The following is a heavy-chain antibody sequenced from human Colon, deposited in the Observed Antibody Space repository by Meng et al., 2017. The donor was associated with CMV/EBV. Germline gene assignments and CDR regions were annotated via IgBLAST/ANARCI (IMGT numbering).Heavy chain of an antibody. D-gene: IGHD6-6*01. Sequence: QGQLVQSGAEVKIPGASVKVSCKGSGYTFTDYYIHWVRQAPGQGLEWMGLINSNTGATKYAQKFQNRITMTRDTPINTVYMQLSGLRSDDTAVYYCERVGGWIGSSSIFGWFDPWGQGTLVTVSS. J-gene: IGHJ5*02. CDR2: INSNTGAT. CDR3: ERVGGWIGSSSIFGWFDP. CDR1: GYTFTDYY. V-gene: IGHV1-2*02.